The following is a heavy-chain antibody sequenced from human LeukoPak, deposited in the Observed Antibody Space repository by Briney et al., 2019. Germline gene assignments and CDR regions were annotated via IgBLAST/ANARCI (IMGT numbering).Heavy chain of an antibody. Sequence: GASVKVSCKVSGYTLTELSMHWVRQAPGKGLEWMGGFDPEDGETIYAQKFQGRVTMTEDTSTDTAYMELSSLRSEDTAVYYCATEMRGVVVVPAARAFDYWGQGTLVTVSS. CDR2: FDPEDGET. V-gene: IGHV1-24*01. CDR1: GYTLTELS. CDR3: ATEMRGVVVVPAARAFDY. J-gene: IGHJ4*02. D-gene: IGHD2-2*01.